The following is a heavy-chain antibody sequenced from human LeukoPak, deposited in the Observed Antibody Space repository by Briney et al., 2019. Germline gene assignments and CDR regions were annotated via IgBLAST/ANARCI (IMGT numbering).Heavy chain of an antibody. Sequence: GGSMRLSCAASGFTVSSNYMSWVRQAPGKGLEWVSVIYSGGSTYYADSVKGRFTISRDNSKNTLYLQMNSLRAEDTAVYYCARHYYYDSSRYWARYWGQGTLVTVSS. D-gene: IGHD3-22*01. CDR2: IYSGGST. V-gene: IGHV3-53*01. CDR3: ARHYYYDSSRYWARY. CDR1: GFTVSSNY. J-gene: IGHJ4*02.